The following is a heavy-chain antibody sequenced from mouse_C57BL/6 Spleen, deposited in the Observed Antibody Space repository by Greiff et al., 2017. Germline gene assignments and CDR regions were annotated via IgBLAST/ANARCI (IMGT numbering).Heavy chain of an antibody. Sequence: VQLKQSGPELVKPGASVKISCKASGYSFTGYFMNWVMQSHGKSLEWIGRINPYNGDTFYNQKFKGKATLTVDKSSSTAHMGLRSLTSEDSAVYYCARGGYYGSSYVNYYAMDYWGQGTSVTVSS. D-gene: IGHD1-1*01. J-gene: IGHJ4*01. CDR2: INPYNGDT. V-gene: IGHV1-20*01. CDR1: GYSFTGYF. CDR3: ARGGYYGSSYVNYYAMDY.